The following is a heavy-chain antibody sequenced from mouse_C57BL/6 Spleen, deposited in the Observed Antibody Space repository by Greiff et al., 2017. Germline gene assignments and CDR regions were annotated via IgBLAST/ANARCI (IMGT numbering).Heavy chain of an antibody. CDR2: IYPGDGDT. CDR1: GYAFSSSW. V-gene: IGHV1-82*01. CDR3: AIGTAFDD. D-gene: IGHD3-3*01. J-gene: IGHJ2*01. Sequence: QVQLQQSGPELVKPGASVKISCKASGYAFSSSWMNWVKQRPGKGLEWIGRIYPGDGDTTYNGKFKGKATQTAAKSSSTAYMQLSSLTTEYSAVYFWAIGTAFDDWGQGTTLTVSS.